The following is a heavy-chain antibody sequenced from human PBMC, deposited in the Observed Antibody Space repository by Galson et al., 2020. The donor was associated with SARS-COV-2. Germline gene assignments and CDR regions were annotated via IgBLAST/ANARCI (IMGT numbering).Heavy chain of an antibody. Sequence: ASVKVSCKASGYTFTSYYMHWVRQAPGQGLEWMGIIYPSDGRTTYAQKFQGRVTITRDTSTSTVYMELSSLRSEDTAVYYCARELAYGSPYFVYWGQGTLITVSS. J-gene: IGHJ4*02. CDR3: ARELAYGSPYFVY. CDR1: GYTFTSYY. D-gene: IGHD3-10*01. CDR2: IYPSDGRT. V-gene: IGHV1-46*01.